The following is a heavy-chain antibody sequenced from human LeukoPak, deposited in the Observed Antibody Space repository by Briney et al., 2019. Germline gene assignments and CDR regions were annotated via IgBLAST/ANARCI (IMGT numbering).Heavy chain of an antibody. CDR2: INSDGSST. J-gene: IGHJ3*02. CDR3: AKGYYGSGSYGLVAFDI. CDR1: GFTFSSYW. D-gene: IGHD3-10*01. Sequence: PGGSLRLSCAASGFTFSSYWMYWVRQAPGKGLVWLSRINSDGSSTVYADSVKGRLTISRDNAKNMLYLQMNSLRDDDTAVYYCAKGYYGSGSYGLVAFDIWGQGTMVTVSS. V-gene: IGHV3-74*01.